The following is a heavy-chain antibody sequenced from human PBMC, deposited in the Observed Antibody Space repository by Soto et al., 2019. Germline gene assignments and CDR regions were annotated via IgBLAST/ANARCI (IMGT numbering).Heavy chain of an antibody. CDR1: GFSFTNFV. V-gene: IGHV3-23*01. CDR3: AKDDFTDRGDDYFDY. D-gene: IGHD2-21*02. CDR2: IGASGDIT. Sequence: GGSLRLSCAASGFSFTNFVMSWVRQAPGKGLEWVAGIGASGDITWYADSVKGRLSISRDNSKNTLYLQLNSLRFEDTAVYYCAKDDFTDRGDDYFDYWGPGTLVTVSS. J-gene: IGHJ4*02.